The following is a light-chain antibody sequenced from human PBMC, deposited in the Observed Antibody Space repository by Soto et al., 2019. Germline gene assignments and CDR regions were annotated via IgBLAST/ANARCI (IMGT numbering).Light chain of an antibody. V-gene: IGKV1-5*03. CDR2: RTS. J-gene: IGKJ1*01. CDR3: QHLWT. CDR1: QTIRDW. Sequence: DTQMTQSPSTLSASIGDRVIITCRASQTIRDWLAWYQQKPGKAPKLLIYRTSSLESGVPSRFSGSGSGTEFALTISSLQPDDFATYYCQHLWTFGQGTKVDMK.